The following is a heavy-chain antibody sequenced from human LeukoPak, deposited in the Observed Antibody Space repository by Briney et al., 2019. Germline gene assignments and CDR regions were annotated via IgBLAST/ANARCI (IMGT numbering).Heavy chain of an antibody. V-gene: IGHV3-20*04. CDR2: LNWDGGTT. CDR1: GFTFGDYG. J-gene: IGHJ4*02. D-gene: IGHD4-17*01. Sequence: GGSLRLSCAASGFTFGDYGMSWVRQAPGKGLEWVSGLNWDGGTTGHADSVKGRFTISRDNARNSLYLQMNSLRAEDTALYYCARAQTYGDYRLLLDYWGQGTLVTVSS. CDR3: ARAQTYGDYRLLLDY.